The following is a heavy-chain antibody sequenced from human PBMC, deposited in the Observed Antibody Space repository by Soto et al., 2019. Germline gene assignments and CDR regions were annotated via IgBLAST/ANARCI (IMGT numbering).Heavy chain of an antibody. Sequence: SETLSLTCTVSGGSISSYYWSWIRQPPGKGLEWIGYIYYSGSTNYNPSLKCRVTISVDTSKNQFSLKLSSVTAADTAVYYCARSSYYYDSSGYYTNWFDPWGQGTLVTVSS. J-gene: IGHJ5*02. V-gene: IGHV4-59*01. CDR2: IYYSGST. CDR3: ARSSYYYDSSGYYTNWFDP. D-gene: IGHD3-22*01. CDR1: GGSISSYY.